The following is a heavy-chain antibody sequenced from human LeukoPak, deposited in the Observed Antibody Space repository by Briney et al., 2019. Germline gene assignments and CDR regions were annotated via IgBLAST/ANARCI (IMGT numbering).Heavy chain of an antibody. CDR1: GGSISSYY. Sequence: SETLSLTCTVSGGSISSYYWSWIRQPPGKGLEWIGYIYYSGSTNYNPSLKSRVTISVDTSKNQFSLKLSSVTASDTAVYYCAMSGVVVAAGFDYWGQGTLVTVSS. J-gene: IGHJ4*02. CDR3: AMSGVVVAAGFDY. CDR2: IYYSGST. V-gene: IGHV4-59*08. D-gene: IGHD2-15*01.